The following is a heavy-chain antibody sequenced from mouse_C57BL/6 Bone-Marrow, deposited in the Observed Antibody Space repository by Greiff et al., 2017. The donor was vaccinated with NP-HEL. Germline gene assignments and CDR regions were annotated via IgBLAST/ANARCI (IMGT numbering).Heavy chain of an antibody. V-gene: IGHV1-18*01. CDR3: ASTRYYGAFSYFDV. CDR1: GYTFTDYN. CDR2: INPNNGGT. Sequence: VQLQQSGPELVKPGASVKIPCKASGYTFTDYNMDWVKQSHGKSLEWIGAINPNNGGTIYNQKFKGKAKLTVDKSSSTAYMELRSLTSEYTAAYYCASTRYYGAFSYFDVWGTGTTVTVSS. D-gene: IGHD1-1*01. J-gene: IGHJ1*03.